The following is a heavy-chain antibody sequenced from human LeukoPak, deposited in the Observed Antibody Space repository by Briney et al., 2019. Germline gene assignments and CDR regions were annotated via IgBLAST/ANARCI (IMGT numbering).Heavy chain of an antibody. Sequence: PSETLSLTCTVSGGSISSYYWSWIRQPPGKGLEWIGYIYYSGSTNYNPSLKSRVTISVDTSKNQFSLKLSSVTAADTAVYYCARATISFAPYYYYYYMDVWGKGTTVTVSS. J-gene: IGHJ6*03. CDR3: ARATISFAPYYYYYYMDV. D-gene: IGHD5-12*01. V-gene: IGHV4-59*01. CDR2: IYYSGST. CDR1: GGSISSYY.